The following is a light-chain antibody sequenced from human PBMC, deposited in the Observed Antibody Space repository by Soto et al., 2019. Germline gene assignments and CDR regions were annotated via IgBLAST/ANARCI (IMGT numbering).Light chain of an antibody. CDR1: RGISNW. CDR3: QHYNDYSPT. J-gene: IGKJ1*01. V-gene: IGKV1-5*01. CDR2: DAS. Sequence: DSHRTKSPATLSASVVDTAPITCRASRGISNWLAWYQQKPGKAPKLLIFDASTLESGVPPRFSGSGSGTEFTLTISILQPDDFATYYCQHYNDYSPTFGQGTKVDIK.